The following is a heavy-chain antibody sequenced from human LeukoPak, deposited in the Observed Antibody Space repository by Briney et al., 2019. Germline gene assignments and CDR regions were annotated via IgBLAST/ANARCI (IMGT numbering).Heavy chain of an antibody. D-gene: IGHD1-26*01. CDR3: ARDPEGAITPEN. J-gene: IGHJ4*02. CDR2: IKQDGSEK. V-gene: IGHV3-7*01. Sequence: GGSLRLSRAASGLTFSSYWMSWVRQAPGKGLEWVATIKQDGSEKYYVDSVKGRFTISRDNAKNSLYLQMNSLRAEDTAVYYCARDPEGAITPENWGQGTLVTVSS. CDR1: GLTFSSYW.